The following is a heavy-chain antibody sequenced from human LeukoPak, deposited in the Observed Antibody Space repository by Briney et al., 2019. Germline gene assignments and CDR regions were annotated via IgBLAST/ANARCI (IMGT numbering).Heavy chain of an antibody. J-gene: IGHJ4*02. Sequence: SETLSLTCTVSGGSISSSSYYWGWIRHPPGKGLEWIGSIYYSGSTYYNPSLKSRVTISVDTSKNQFSLKLSSVTAADTAVYYCARVPSKGYSSGWYIDYWGQGTLVTVSS. CDR1: GGSISSSSYY. D-gene: IGHD6-19*01. CDR3: ARVPSKGYSSGWYIDY. V-gene: IGHV4-39*07. CDR2: IYYSGST.